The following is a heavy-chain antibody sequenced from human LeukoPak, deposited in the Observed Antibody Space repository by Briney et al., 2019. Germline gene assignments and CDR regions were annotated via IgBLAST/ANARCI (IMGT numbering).Heavy chain of an antibody. CDR2: IYYSGST. J-gene: IGHJ4*02. CDR1: GGSISSSY. V-gene: IGHV4-59*01. Sequence: SETLSLTCTVSGGSISSSYWSWIRQPPGKGLEWIGYIYYSGSTNYNPSLKSRVTISVDTSNNQFSLKLSSVTAADTAVYYCARDRLAAGYFDYWGQGTLVTVSS. CDR3: ARDRLAAGYFDY. D-gene: IGHD6-13*01.